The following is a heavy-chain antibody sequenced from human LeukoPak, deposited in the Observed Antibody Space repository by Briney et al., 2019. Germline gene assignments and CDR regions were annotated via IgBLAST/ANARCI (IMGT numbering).Heavy chain of an antibody. V-gene: IGHV4-39*01. J-gene: IGHJ4*02. CDR2: IYYSGST. CDR1: GGSTSSSSYY. CDR3: ARVPCSSTSCYKLVDY. D-gene: IGHD2-2*02. Sequence: SETLSLTCTVSGGSTSSSSYYWGWIRQPPGKGLEWIGSIYYSGSTYYNPSLKSRVTISVDTSKNQFSLKLSSVTAADTAVYYCARVPCSSTSCYKLVDYWGQGTLVTVSS.